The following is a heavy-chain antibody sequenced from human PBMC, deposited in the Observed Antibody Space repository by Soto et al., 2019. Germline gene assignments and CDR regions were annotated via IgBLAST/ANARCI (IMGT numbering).Heavy chain of an antibody. CDR1: GGTFSSYT. V-gene: IGHV1-69*02. CDR3: ARFDTAMAIDY. Sequence: QVQLVQSGAEVKKPGSSVKVSCKASGGTFSSYTISWVRQAPGQGLEWMGRIIPILGIANYAQKFQGRVTITADKPKSTAYMELSSLRSEDTAVYYCARFDTAMAIDYWGQGTLVTVSS. D-gene: IGHD5-18*01. J-gene: IGHJ4*02. CDR2: IIPILGIA.